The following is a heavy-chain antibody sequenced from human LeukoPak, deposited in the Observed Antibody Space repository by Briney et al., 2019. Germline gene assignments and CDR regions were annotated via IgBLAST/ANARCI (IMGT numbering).Heavy chain of an antibody. CDR1: GGSFSGYY. CDR2: INHTGST. V-gene: IGHV4-34*01. Sequence: PSETLSLTCAVYGGSFSGYYWSWIRQPSGKGLEWIGEINHTGSTNYNPSLKSRVTISGDTSKNQFSLKLSSVTAADTAVYYCARAGYCSGGSCYSGRLDYWGQGTLVTVSS. J-gene: IGHJ4*02. D-gene: IGHD2-15*01. CDR3: ARAGYCSGGSCYSGRLDY.